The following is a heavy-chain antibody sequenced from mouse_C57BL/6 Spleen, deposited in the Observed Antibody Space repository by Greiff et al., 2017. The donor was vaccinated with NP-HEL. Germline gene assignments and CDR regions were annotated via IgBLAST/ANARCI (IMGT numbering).Heavy chain of an antibody. CDR3: AREGGYDSFAY. V-gene: IGHV3-6*01. CDR1: GYSITSGYY. D-gene: IGHD2-4*01. Sequence: EVKVEESGPGLVKPSQSLSLTCSVTGYSITSGYYWNWIRQFPGNKLEWMGYISYDGSNNYNPSLKNRISITRDTSKNQFFLKLNSVTTEDTATYYCAREGGYDSFAYWGQGTLVTVSA. J-gene: IGHJ3*01. CDR2: ISYDGSN.